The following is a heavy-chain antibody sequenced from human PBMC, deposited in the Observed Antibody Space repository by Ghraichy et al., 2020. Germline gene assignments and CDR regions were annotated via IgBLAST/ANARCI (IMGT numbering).Heavy chain of an antibody. CDR2: IYYSGST. Sequence: SETLSLTCTVSGGSISSSSYYWGWIRQPPGKGLEWIGSIYYSGSTYYNPSLKSRVTISVDTSKNQFSLKLSSVTAADTAVYYCARQFFGVVILDYWGQGTLVTVSS. CDR1: GGSISSSSYY. V-gene: IGHV4-39*01. CDR3: ARQFFGVVILDY. J-gene: IGHJ4*02. D-gene: IGHD3-3*01.